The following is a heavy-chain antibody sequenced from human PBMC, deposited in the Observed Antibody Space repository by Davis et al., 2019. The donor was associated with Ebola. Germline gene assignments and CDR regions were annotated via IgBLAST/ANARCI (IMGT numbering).Heavy chain of an antibody. J-gene: IGHJ6*02. D-gene: IGHD6-19*01. CDR2: IYTSGST. Sequence: PSETLSLTCAVYGGSFSGYYWSWIRQPAGKGLEWIGRIYTSGSTNYNPSLKSRVTMSVDTSKNQFSLKLSSVTAADTAVDYCARGGAVAGRELVYYYYYGMDVWGQGTTVTVSS. CDR3: ARGGAVAGRELVYYYYYGMDV. CDR1: GGSFSGYY. V-gene: IGHV4-59*10.